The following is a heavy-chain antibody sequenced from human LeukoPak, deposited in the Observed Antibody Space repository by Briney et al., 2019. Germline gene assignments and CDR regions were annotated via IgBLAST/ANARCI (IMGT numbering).Heavy chain of an antibody. CDR1: GYTFTSYY. J-gene: IGHJ6*03. Sequence: GASVKVSCKASGYTFTSYYMHWVRQAPGQGLEWMGIINPSGGSTSYAQKFQGRVTMTRDMSTSTVYMELSSLRSEDTAVYYCARDQYSRGDSAYYYYMDVWGKGTTVTVSS. CDR3: ARDQYSRGDSAYYYYMDV. V-gene: IGHV1-46*01. D-gene: IGHD6-6*01. CDR2: INPSGGST.